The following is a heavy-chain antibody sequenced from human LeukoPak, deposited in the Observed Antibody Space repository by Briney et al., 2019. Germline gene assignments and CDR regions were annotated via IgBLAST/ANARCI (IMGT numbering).Heavy chain of an antibody. D-gene: IGHD3-3*01. CDR3: ARSYYDFWSGYLHYFDY. CDR2: INHSGST. CDR1: GGSFSGYY. Sequence: SETLSLTCAVYGGSFSGYYWSWIRQPPGKGLEWIGEINHSGSTNYNPSLKSRVTISVDTPKNQFSLKLSSVTAADTAVYYCARSYYDFWSGYLHYFDYWGQGTLVTVSS. J-gene: IGHJ4*02. V-gene: IGHV4-34*01.